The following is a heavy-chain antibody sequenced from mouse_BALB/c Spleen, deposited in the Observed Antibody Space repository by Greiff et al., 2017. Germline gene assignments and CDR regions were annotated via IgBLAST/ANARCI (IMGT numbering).Heavy chain of an antibody. V-gene: IGHV3-8*02. CDR3: ARYDYGSSYFDY. CDR1: GDSITSGY. CDR2: ISYSGST. J-gene: IGHJ2*01. D-gene: IGHD1-1*01. Sequence: EVKLQESGPSLVKPSQTLSLTCSVTGDSITSGYWNWIRKFPGNKLEYMGYISYSGSTYYNPSLKSRISITRDTSKNQYYLQLNSVTTEDTATYYCARYDYGSSYFDYWGQGTTLTVSS.